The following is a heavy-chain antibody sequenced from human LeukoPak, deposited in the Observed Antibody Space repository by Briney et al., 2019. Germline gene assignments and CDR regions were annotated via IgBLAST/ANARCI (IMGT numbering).Heavy chain of an antibody. D-gene: IGHD6-6*01. J-gene: IGHJ4*02. CDR3: ATEYSSSSPYFDY. CDR1: GYTFATYY. Sequence: GASVKVSCKASGYTFATYYIHWVGQAPGQGLEWMGGIIPIFGTANYAQKFQGRVTITADESTSTAYMELSSLRSEDTAVYYCATEYSSSSPYFDYWGQGTLVTVSS. CDR2: IIPIFGTA. V-gene: IGHV1-69*13.